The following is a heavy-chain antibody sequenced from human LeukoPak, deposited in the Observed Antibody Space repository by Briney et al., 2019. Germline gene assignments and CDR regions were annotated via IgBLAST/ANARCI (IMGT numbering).Heavy chain of an antibody. Sequence: SETLSLTCTVSGGSISSSSYYWGWIRQPPGKGLEWIGSIYYSGSTYYNPSLKSRVTISVDTSKNQFSLKLSPVTAADTAVYYCARVKSPYYFDYWGQGTLVTVSS. CDR2: IYYSGST. J-gene: IGHJ4*02. V-gene: IGHV4-39*07. CDR1: GGSISSSSYY. CDR3: ARVKSPYYFDY.